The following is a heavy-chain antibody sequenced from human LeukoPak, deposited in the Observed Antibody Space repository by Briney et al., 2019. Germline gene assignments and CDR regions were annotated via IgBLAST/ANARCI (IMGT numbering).Heavy chain of an antibody. CDR3: ARDGGDSDAFDI. CDR2: ISSSSSYI. J-gene: IGHJ3*02. Sequence: RGSLRLSCAASGFTFSSYSMNWVRQAPGKGLEWVSSISSSSSYIYYADSVKGRFTISRDKAKNSLYLQMNSLIAEDTAVYYCARDGGDSDAFDIWGQGTMVTVSS. V-gene: IGHV3-21*01. D-gene: IGHD4-17*01. CDR1: GFTFSSYS.